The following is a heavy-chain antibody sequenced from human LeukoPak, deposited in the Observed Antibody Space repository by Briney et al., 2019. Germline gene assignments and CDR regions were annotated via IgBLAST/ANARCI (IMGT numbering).Heavy chain of an antibody. V-gene: IGHV3-11*01. CDR2: ISSSGSTI. CDR3: ASLYYYDSSGYSDY. D-gene: IGHD3-22*01. Sequence: GGSLRLSCAASGFTFSDYYMSWLRQAPGKGLEGVSYISSSGSTIYYADSVKGRFTIPRDNAKNSLYLQMNSLRAEDTAVYYCASLYYYDSSGYSDYWGQGALVTVSS. J-gene: IGHJ4*02. CDR1: GFTFSDYY.